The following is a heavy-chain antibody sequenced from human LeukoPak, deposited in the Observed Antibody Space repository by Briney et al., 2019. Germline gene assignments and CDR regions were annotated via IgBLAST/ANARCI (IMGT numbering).Heavy chain of an antibody. D-gene: IGHD6-13*01. CDR3: ARGHSIAAAGKVPGRHYFDY. CDR1: GGSISSGGYY. Sequence: SETLSLTCTVSGGSISSGGYYWSWIRQHPGKGLEWIGYIYYGGRTYYNPSLKSRVTISVDTSNNQFSLKMSSVTAADTAVYYCARGHSIAAAGKVPGRHYFDYWGQGTLVTVSS. CDR2: IYYGGRT. J-gene: IGHJ4*02. V-gene: IGHV4-31*03.